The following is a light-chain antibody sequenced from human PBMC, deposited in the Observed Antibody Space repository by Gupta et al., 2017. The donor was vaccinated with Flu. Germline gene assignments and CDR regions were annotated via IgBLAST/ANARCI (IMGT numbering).Light chain of an antibody. J-gene: IGLJ2*01. CDR1: SSNIVANF. Sequence: QSMLTQPPSASGAPGQTVNLSCSGSSSNIVANFVAWYQQLPGIAPRLLLYWNNQRASWVPPRFSCANSGTSASLVISXLXHEDEGXYYCSASDDRLSGYEVFGGGTQVTVL. V-gene: IGLV1-47*01. CDR3: SASDDRLSGYEV. CDR2: WNN.